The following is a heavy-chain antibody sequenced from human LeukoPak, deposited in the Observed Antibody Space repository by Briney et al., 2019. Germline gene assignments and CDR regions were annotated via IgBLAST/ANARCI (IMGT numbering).Heavy chain of an antibody. J-gene: IGHJ4*02. Sequence: QPGGSLRLSCAASGFTFSSYWMSWVRQAPGKGLGWVANIKQDGSEKYYVDSVKGRFTISRDNAKNSLYLQMNSLRAEDTAVYYCARVSQRMPARNPLDFWGQGTLVTVSS. D-gene: IGHD6-6*01. V-gene: IGHV3-7*01. CDR3: ARVSQRMPARNPLDF. CDR1: GFTFSSYW. CDR2: IKQDGSEK.